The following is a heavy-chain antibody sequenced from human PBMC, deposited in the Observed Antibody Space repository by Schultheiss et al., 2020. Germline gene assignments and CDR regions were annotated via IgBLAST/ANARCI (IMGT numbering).Heavy chain of an antibody. CDR1: GGSISNYY. D-gene: IGHD3-10*01. CDR3: AREGGGSGRIDY. V-gene: IGHV4-59*12. Sequence: SETLSLTCTVSGGSISNYYWSWIRQPPGKGLEWIGYIYSSGSTDYNPSLKSRVTISVDTSKNQFSLKLSSVTAADTAVYYCAREGGGSGRIDYWGQGTLVTVSS. J-gene: IGHJ4*02. CDR2: IYSSGST.